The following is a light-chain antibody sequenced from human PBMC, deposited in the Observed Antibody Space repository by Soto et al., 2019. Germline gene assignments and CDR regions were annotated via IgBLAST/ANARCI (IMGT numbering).Light chain of an antibody. J-gene: IGKJ1*01. CDR3: HQFGYSPQT. CDR2: STS. Sequence: EIVLTQSPGTLSLSPGDRATLSCRASQSLSVSYIAWYQQKPGQAPRLLIYSTSTRATGIPDRFSGRGSGTHFTLAISRLEPEDFAVYYCHQFGYSPQTFGQGTTVEV. V-gene: IGKV3-20*01. CDR1: QSLSVSY.